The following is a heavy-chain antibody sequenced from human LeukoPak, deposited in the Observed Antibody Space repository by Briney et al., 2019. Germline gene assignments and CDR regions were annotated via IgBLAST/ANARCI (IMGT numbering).Heavy chain of an antibody. CDR3: ARDWDFSGSYWFDP. D-gene: IGHD1-26*01. CDR2: IYTSGST. J-gene: IGHJ5*02. Sequence: SETLPLTCTVSGGSISSSSYYWSWIRQPAGKGLEWIGRIYTSGSTNYNPSLKSRVTISVDTSKNQFSLKLSSVTAADTAVYYCARDWDFSGSYWFDPWGQGTLVTVSS. V-gene: IGHV4-61*02. CDR1: GGSISSSSYY.